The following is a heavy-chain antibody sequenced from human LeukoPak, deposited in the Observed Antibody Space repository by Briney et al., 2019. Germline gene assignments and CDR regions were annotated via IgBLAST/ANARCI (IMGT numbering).Heavy chain of an antibody. CDR1: GFTFSSYW. J-gene: IGHJ4*02. Sequence: PGGSRRLSCAASGFTFSSYWMSWVRQVPGKGLEWVAVISYDGSNKYYADSVKGRFTISRDNSKNTLYLQMNSLRAEDTAVYYCAREGGSSYSPDYWGQGTLVTVSS. V-gene: IGHV3-30-3*01. D-gene: IGHD1-26*01. CDR2: ISYDGSNK. CDR3: AREGGSSYSPDY.